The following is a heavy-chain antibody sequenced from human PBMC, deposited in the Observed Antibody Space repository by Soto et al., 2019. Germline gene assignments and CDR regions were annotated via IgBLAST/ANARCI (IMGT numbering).Heavy chain of an antibody. CDR2: ISWNSGSI. CDR3: AKDMSPSLYSYGYNY. D-gene: IGHD5-18*01. V-gene: IGHV3-9*01. J-gene: IGHJ4*02. Sequence: GGSLRLSCAASGFTFDDYAMHWVRQAPGKGLEWVSGISWNSGSIGYADSVKGRFTISRDNAKNSLYLQMNSLRAEDTALYYCAKDMSPSLYSYGYNYWGQGTLVTVSS. CDR1: GFTFDDYA.